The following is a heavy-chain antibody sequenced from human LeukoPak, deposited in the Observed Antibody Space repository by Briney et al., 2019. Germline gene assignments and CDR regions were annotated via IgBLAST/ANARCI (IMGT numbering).Heavy chain of an antibody. CDR2: IYYSGST. V-gene: IGHV4-59*12. Sequence: KASETLSLTCTVFGGSISSYYWSWIRQPPGKGLEWIGYIYYSGSTYYNPSLKSRVTISVDTSKNQFSLKLSSVTAADTAVYYCAREAFGDDVWGQGTTVTVSS. J-gene: IGHJ6*02. CDR3: AREAFGDDV. CDR1: GGSISSYY. D-gene: IGHD3-3*01.